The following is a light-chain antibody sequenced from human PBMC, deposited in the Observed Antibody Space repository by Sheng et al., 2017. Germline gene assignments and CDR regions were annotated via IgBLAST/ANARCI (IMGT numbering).Light chain of an antibody. V-gene: IGKV3-20*01. CDR1: HSVDTRF. CDR2: GTS. CDR3: QQYNSYSPWT. Sequence: NVLTQSPDTLSLSPGESATLSCRASHSVDTRFLAWHQQKPGQAPRLLIFGTSSRATGIPDRFSGSGSGTDFTLTISSLQPDDFATYYCQQYNSYSPWTFGQGTKV. J-gene: IGKJ1*01.